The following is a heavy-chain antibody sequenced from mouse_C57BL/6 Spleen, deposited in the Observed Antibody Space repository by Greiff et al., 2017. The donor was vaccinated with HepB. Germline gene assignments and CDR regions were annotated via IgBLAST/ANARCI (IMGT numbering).Heavy chain of an antibody. CDR3: AISEYDYEGAY. J-gene: IGHJ3*01. Sequence: VQLQQSGPELVKPGASVKISCKASGYAFSSSWMNWVKQRPGKGLEWIGRIYPGDGDTNYNGKFKGKATLTADKSSSTAYMQLSSLTSEDSAVYFCAISEYDYEGAYWGQGTLVTVSA. CDR2: IYPGDGDT. D-gene: IGHD2-4*01. V-gene: IGHV1-82*01. CDR1: GYAFSSSW.